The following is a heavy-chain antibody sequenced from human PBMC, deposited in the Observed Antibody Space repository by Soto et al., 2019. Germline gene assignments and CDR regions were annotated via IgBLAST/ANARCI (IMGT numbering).Heavy chain of an antibody. D-gene: IGHD6-6*01. CDR3: ARDSSSIAARLAFDY. CDR2: IIPIFGTA. J-gene: IGHJ4*02. CDR1: GGTFSSYA. Sequence: SVKVSCKASGGTFSSYAISWVRQAPGQGLEWMGGIIPIFGTANYAQKFQGRVTITADESTSTAYMELSSLRSEDTAVYYCARDSSSIAARLAFDYWGQGTLVTVSS. V-gene: IGHV1-69*13.